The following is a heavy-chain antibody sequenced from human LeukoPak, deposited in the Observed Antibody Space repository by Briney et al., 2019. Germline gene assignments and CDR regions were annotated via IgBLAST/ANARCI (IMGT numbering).Heavy chain of an antibody. D-gene: IGHD3-22*01. Sequence: GGSLRLSCAASGFTFSSYSMNWVRQAPGKGLEWVSSISSSSSNIYYADSVKGRFTISRDNAKNSLYLQMNSLRAEDTAVYYCARGPTMKMDVWGKGTTVTVSS. CDR3: ARGPTMKMDV. CDR1: GFTFSSYS. CDR2: ISSSSSNI. V-gene: IGHV3-21*01. J-gene: IGHJ6*04.